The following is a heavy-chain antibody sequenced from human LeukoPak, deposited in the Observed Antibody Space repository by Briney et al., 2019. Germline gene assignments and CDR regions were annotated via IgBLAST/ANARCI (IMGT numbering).Heavy chain of an antibody. J-gene: IGHJ5*02. CDR2: IIPIFGTA. CDR3: ARRMRNWFDA. V-gene: IGHV1-69*06. Sequence: ASVKVSCKASGGTFSSYAISWVRQAPGQGLEWMGGIIPIFGTANYAQKFQGRVTITPDKSTSTAHMELSSLRSEDTAVYYCARRMRNWFDAWGQGTLVTVSS. CDR1: GGTFSSYA.